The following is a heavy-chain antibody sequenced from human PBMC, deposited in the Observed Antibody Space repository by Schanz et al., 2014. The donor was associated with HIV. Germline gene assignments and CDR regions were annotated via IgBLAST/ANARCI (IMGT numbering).Heavy chain of an antibody. D-gene: IGHD6-6*01. CDR2: FNPNSGGR. CDR1: GYTFSGYY. J-gene: IGHJ6*02. Sequence: QVQLVQSGAEVKKPGASVKVSCKASGYTFSGYYVHWVRQAPGQGLEWMGWFNPNSGGRIYPQKFEGRVTMTRDTSISTAYMELSSLRYDDTAVYYCAREPSFSGLDVWGQGTTVIVSS. V-gene: IGHV1-2*02. CDR3: AREPSFSGLDV.